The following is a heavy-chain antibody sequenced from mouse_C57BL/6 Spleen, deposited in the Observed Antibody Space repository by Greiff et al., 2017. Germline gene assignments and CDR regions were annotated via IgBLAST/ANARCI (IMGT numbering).Heavy chain of an antibody. J-gene: IGHJ2*01. Sequence: EVKLMESGGGLVQPGGSMKLSCAASGFTFSDAWMDWVRQSPEKGLEWVAEIRNKANNHATYYAESVKGRFTISRDDSKSSVYLQMNSLRAEDTGIYYCTRGGSSWYYFDYWGQGTTLTVSS. D-gene: IGHD1-1*01. CDR3: TRGGSSWYYFDY. V-gene: IGHV6-6*01. CDR1: GFTFSDAW. CDR2: IRNKANNHAT.